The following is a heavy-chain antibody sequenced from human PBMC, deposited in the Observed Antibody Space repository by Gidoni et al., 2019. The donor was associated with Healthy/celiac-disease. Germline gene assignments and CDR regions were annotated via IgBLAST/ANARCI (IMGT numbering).Heavy chain of an antibody. CDR1: GGTFSSYA. D-gene: IGHD2-2*02. V-gene: IGHV1-69*06. CDR2: IIPIFGTA. J-gene: IGHJ4*02. Sequence: QVQLVQSGAEVKKPGSSVKVSCKASGGTFSSYAISWVRQAPGQGREWMGGIIPIFGTANYAQKCQGRVTITADKSTSTAYMELSSLRSEDTAVYYCAFRAAAILDRRLSSWGQGTLVTVSS. CDR3: AFRAAAILDRRLSS.